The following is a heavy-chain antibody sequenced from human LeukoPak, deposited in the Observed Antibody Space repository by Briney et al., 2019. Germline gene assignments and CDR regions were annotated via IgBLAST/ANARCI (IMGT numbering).Heavy chain of an antibody. CDR3: ARGWGAVAGPLDY. CDR2: TYYRSKWYN. CDR1: GDSVSSNSAD. V-gene: IGHV6-1*01. J-gene: IGHJ4*02. Sequence: SPTLSLSLTISGDSVSSNSADWNWIRQSPSRGLEWLGRTYYRSKWYNDYAVSVKSRITINPNTSKNQFSLQLNSVTPEDTAVYYCARGWGAVAGPLDYCCQGTLVIVSS. D-gene: IGHD6-19*01.